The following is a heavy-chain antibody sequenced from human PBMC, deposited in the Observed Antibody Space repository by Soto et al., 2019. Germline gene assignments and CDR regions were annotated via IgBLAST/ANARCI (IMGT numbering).Heavy chain of an antibody. CDR1: GFTFRSYS. CDR2: ISSGGDTK. Sequence: EVQLVESGGGLVQPGGSLRLSCAVSGFTFRSYSMHWVRQSPGKGLEWISYISSGGDTKYYADSVTGRFTISRDNANITLLLQMSSLRDEDTAVYYCARACMWIDYWGQGTLVTVSS. J-gene: IGHJ4*02. D-gene: IGHD2-8*01. CDR3: ARACMWIDY. V-gene: IGHV3-48*02.